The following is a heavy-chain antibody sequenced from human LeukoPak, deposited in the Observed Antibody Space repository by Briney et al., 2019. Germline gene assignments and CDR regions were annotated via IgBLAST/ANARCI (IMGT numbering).Heavy chain of an antibody. J-gene: IGHJ4*02. CDR3: ALWTGYSSSWYRDY. V-gene: IGHV1-8*01. CDR2: MNPNSGNT. Sequence: GASVKVSRKASGYTFTSYDINWVRQATGQGLEWMGWMNPNSGNTGYAQKFQGRVTMTRNTSISTAYMELSSLRSEDTAVYYCALWTGYSSSWYRDYWGQGTLVTVSS. D-gene: IGHD6-13*01. CDR1: GYTFTSYD.